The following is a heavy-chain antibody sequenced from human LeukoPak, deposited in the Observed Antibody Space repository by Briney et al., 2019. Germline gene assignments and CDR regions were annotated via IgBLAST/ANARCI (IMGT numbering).Heavy chain of an antibody. J-gene: IGHJ4*02. Sequence: SETLSLTCTVSGGSISSYYWSWIRQPPGKGLEWIGYIYYSGSTNYNPSLKSRVNISIDTSKNQFSLKLSSVTAADTAVYYCARGSPIAMTGGIFDYWGQGTLVTVS. V-gene: IGHV4-59*01. D-gene: IGHD6-19*01. CDR3: ARGSPIAMTGGIFDY. CDR2: IYYSGST. CDR1: GGSISSYY.